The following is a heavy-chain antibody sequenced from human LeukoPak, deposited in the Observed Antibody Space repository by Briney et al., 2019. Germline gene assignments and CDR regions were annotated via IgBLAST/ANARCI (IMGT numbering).Heavy chain of an antibody. CDR2: ISSSSSYI. D-gene: IGHD3-22*01. J-gene: IGHJ6*03. CDR3: AKDLYYYDSSGYYSSYYMDV. Sequence: GGSLRLSCAASGFTFSSYSMNWVRQAPGKGLEWVSSISSSSSYIYYADSVKGRFTISRDNAKNSLYLQMNSLRAEDTAVYYCAKDLYYYDSSGYYSSYYMDVWGKGTTVTISS. V-gene: IGHV3-21*01. CDR1: GFTFSSYS.